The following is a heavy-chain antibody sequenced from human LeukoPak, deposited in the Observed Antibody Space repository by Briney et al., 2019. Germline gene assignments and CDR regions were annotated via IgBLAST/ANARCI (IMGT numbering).Heavy chain of an antibody. CDR1: GGSFSGYY. V-gene: IGHV4-34*01. CDR2: IYHSGST. Sequence: SETPSLTCAVYGGSFSGYYWSWLRQPPGKGLEWIGSIYHSGSTYYNPSLKSRVTISVDTSKNQFSLKLSSVTAADTAVYYCAREGVAGTEIDYWGQGTLVTVSS. J-gene: IGHJ4*02. D-gene: IGHD6-19*01. CDR3: AREGVAGTEIDY.